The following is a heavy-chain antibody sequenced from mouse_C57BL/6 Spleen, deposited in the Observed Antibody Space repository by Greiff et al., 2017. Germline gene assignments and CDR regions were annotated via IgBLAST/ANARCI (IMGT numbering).Heavy chain of an antibody. J-gene: IGHJ3*01. D-gene: IGHD2-1*01. CDR3: ARSDGNYPAWFAY. CDR2: INPSTGGT. CDR1: GYSFTGYY. Sequence: VQLQQSGPELVKPGASVKISCKASGYSFTGYYMNWVKQSPEKSLEWIGEINPSTGGTTYNQKFKAKATLTVDKSSSTAYMQLKSLTSEDSAVYYCARSDGNYPAWFAYWGQGTLVTVSA. V-gene: IGHV1-42*01.